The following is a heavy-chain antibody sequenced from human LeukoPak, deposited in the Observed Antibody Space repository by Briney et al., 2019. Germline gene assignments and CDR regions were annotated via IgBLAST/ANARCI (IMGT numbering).Heavy chain of an antibody. V-gene: IGHV1-8*01. D-gene: IGHD6-13*01. CDR1: GYTFTSYD. J-gene: IGHJ3*02. CDR3: ARDTIAAAGSYGI. CDR2: MNPNSGNT. Sequence: ASVKVSCKASGYTFTSYDINWVRQATGQGLEWMGWMNPNSGNTGYAQKFQGRVTMTRNTSISTAYMELSRLRSDDTAVYYCARDTIAAAGSYGIWGQGTMVTVSS.